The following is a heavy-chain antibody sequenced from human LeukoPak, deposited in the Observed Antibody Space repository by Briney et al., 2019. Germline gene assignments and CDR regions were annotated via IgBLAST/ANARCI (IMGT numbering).Heavy chain of an antibody. Sequence: SETLSLTCAVSGGSISSGSYSWSWIRQPPGKGLEWIGCIYPRGSTHYNPSLKSRVILSLDKSANQFSLNLSSVTAADTAVYYCARFSPRAMGNYLDFWGQGTLVTVSS. CDR3: ARFSPRAMGNYLDF. CDR2: IYPRGST. CDR1: GGSISSGSYS. D-gene: IGHD7-27*01. V-gene: IGHV4-30-2*01. J-gene: IGHJ4*02.